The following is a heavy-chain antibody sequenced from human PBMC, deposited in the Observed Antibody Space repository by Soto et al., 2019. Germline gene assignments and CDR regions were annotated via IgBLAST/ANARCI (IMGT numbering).Heavy chain of an antibody. CDR3: AIQGRYSSGGSCSNRGSFDY. J-gene: IGHJ4*02. V-gene: IGHV1-69*02. D-gene: IGHD2-15*01. CDR2: IIPILGIA. CDR1: GGTFSSYT. Sequence: SVKVSCKASGGTFSSYTISWVRQAPGQGLEWMGRIIPILGIANYAQMFQGRVTITADKSTSTAYMELSSLRSEDTAVYYCAIQGRYSSGGSCSNRGSFDYWGQGTLVTVSS.